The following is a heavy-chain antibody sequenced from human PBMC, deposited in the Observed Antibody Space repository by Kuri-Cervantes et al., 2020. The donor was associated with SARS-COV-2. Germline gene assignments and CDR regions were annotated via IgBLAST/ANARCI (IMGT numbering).Heavy chain of an antibody. J-gene: IGHJ4*02. D-gene: IGHD2-15*01. CDR1: GFTVSSNY. CDR3: ARGRGYCSGGSCSEF. CDR2: IYSGGST. V-gene: IGHV3-53*01. Sequence: GGSLRLSCAASGFTVSSNYMSWVRQAPGKGLEWVSVIYSGGSTYYADSVKGRFTISRDNSKNTLYLQMNSLRAEDTAVYYCARGRGYCSGGSCSEFWGQGTLVTVSS.